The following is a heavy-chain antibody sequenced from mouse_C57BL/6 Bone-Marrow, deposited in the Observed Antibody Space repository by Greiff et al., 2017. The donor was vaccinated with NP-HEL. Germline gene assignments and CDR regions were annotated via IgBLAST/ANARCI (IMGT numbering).Heavy chain of an antibody. D-gene: IGHD2-5*01. V-gene: IGHV5-17*01. CDR3: ARAYYSNFHWYFDV. CDR1: GFTFSDYG. J-gene: IGHJ1*03. CDR2: ISSGSSTI. Sequence: EVKVVESGGGLVKPGGSLKLSCAASGFTFSDYGMHWVRQAPEKGLEWVAYISSGSSTIYYADTVKGRFTISRDNAKNTLFLQMTSLRSEDTAMYYCARAYYSNFHWYFDVWGTGTTVTVSS.